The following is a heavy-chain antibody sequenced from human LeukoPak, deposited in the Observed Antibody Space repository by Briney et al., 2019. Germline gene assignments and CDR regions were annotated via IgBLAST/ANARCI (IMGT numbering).Heavy chain of an antibody. D-gene: IGHD6-19*01. CDR2: IYSGGST. CDR1: GFTVSSNY. CDR3: ASTIAVAGPEYFQH. Sequence: GGSLRLSCAASGFTVSSNYMSWVRQAPGKGLEWVSVIYSGGSTYYADSVKGRFTISRDNSKNTLYLQMNSLRAEDTAVYYCASTIAVAGPEYFQHWGQGTMVTVSS. V-gene: IGHV3-53*01. J-gene: IGHJ1*01.